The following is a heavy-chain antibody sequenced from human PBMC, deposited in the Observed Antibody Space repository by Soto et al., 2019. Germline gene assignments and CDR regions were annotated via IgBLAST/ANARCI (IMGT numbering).Heavy chain of an antibody. CDR2: INHSGSI. D-gene: IGHD2-2*02. Sequence: PSETLSLTCAVYGGSFSGYYWSWIRQPPGKGLEWIGEINHSGSINYNPSLKSRVTISVDTSKNQFSLKLSSVTAADTAVYYCARGQDEVGYCSSTSCYKGSRWFDPWGQGTLVTVSS. V-gene: IGHV4-34*01. CDR3: ARGQDEVGYCSSTSCYKGSRWFDP. J-gene: IGHJ5*02. CDR1: GGSFSGYY.